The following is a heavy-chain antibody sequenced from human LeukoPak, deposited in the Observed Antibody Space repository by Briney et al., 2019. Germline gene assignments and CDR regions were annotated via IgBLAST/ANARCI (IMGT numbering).Heavy chain of an antibody. D-gene: IGHD3-10*01. CDR3: AKDRVDGSGSQFDS. CDR2: ISGSGAMT. Sequence: GGSLRLSCAGSGFIFSNYSMNWVRQAPGKGLEWVSSISGSGAMTYYADSVKGRFTISRDNAMDTLYLQMNSLRADDTAVYYCAKDRVDGSGSQFDSWGQGSLVIVSS. J-gene: IGHJ4*02. V-gene: IGHV3-23*01. CDR1: GFIFSNYS.